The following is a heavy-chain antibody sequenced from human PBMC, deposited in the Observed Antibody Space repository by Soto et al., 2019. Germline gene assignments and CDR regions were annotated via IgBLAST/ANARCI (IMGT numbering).Heavy chain of an antibody. CDR1: GGSSSSYY. Sequence: SEPLSLTDTVSGGSSSSYYWSWIVQPPGKGLEWIGYIYHSGSTYYNPSLKSRVTLSVDRSKNQFSLKLSSVTAADPAVYYRAAGGGLPRYYWAQGTLVTVSP. CDR2: IYHSGST. CDR3: AAGGGLPRYY. J-gene: IGHJ4*02. V-gene: IGHV4-59*04. D-gene: IGHD5-12*01.